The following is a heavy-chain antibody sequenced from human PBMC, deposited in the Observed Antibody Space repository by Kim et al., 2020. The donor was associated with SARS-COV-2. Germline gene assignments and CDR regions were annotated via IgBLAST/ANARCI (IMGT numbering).Heavy chain of an antibody. V-gene: IGHV3-48*02. CDR1: GFTFSTYS. CDR3: ARDHQLARAFCY. Sequence: GGSLRLSCAASGFTFSTYSMNWVRQAPGKGPEWVSFITSSGSVTYYADSVKGRFTISRDNAKNSLYLQMNSLRDEDTAVYYCARDHQLARAFCYCGHGTL. CDR2: ITSSGSVT. J-gene: IGHJ4*01. D-gene: IGHD1-1*01.